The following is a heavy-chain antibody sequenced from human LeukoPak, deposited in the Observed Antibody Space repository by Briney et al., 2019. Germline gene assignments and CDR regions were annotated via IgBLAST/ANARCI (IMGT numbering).Heavy chain of an antibody. Sequence: SETLSLTCTVSDGSISSSSYYWGWIRQPPGKGLEWIGSIYYSGSTYYNPSLKSRVTISVDTSKNQSSLKLSSVTAADTAVYYCARQGSGWYYFFGYWGQGTLVTVSS. V-gene: IGHV4-39*01. D-gene: IGHD6-19*01. CDR3: ARQGSGWYYFFGY. CDR1: DGSISSSSYY. CDR2: IYYSGST. J-gene: IGHJ4*02.